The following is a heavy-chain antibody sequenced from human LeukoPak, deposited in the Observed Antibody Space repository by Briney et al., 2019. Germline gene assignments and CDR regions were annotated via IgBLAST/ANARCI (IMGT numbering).Heavy chain of an antibody. D-gene: IGHD2-8*02. V-gene: IGHV3-20*04. CDR3: ARVGPSGGPFDY. J-gene: IGHJ4*02. CDR1: GFTFNDDG. Sequence: GGSLRLSCAASGFTFNDDGMSWVRQVPGTGLEWVSGINWKGDSASYADSVKGRFTLSRDNAKNSLSLQMNSLRAEDTALYYCARVGPSGGPFDYWGQGTLVTVSS. CDR2: INWKGDSA.